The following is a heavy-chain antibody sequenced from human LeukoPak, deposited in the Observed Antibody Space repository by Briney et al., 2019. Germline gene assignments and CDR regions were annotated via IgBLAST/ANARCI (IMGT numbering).Heavy chain of an antibody. CDR3: ARDGCSGGSCYSPDFDY. J-gene: IGHJ4*02. D-gene: IGHD2-15*01. CDR1: GGSFSGYY. Sequence: SATLSLTCAVYGGSFSGYYWSWIRQPPGKGLEWIGEINHSGSTNYNPSLKSRVTISVDTSKNQFSLKLSSVTAADTAVYYCARDGCSGGSCYSPDFDYWGQGTLVTVSS. CDR2: INHSGST. V-gene: IGHV4-34*01.